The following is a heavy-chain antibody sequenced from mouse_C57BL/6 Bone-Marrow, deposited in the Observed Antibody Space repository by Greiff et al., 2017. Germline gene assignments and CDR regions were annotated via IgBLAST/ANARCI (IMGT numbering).Heavy chain of an antibody. J-gene: IGHJ4*01. D-gene: IGHD2-2*01. CDR3: ERRATMVTTDYAMDY. CDR2: ILPGSGST. V-gene: IGHV1-9*01. CDR1: GYTFTGYW. Sequence: VKLMESGAELMKPGASVKLSCKATGYTFTGYWIEWVKQRPGHGLEWIGEILPGSGSTNYNEKFKGKATFTADTSSNTAYMQLSSLTTEDSDIYYCERRATMVTTDYAMDYWGQGTSVTVSS.